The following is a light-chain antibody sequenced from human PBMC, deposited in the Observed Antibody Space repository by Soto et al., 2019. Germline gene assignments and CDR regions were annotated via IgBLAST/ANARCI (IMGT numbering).Light chain of an antibody. CDR3: HSYDSSNPLDV. V-gene: IGLV6-57*04. CDR2: EDN. J-gene: IGLJ1*01. Sequence: NFMLTQPHSVSESPGKTVTISCTRSSGSIASNYVQWYQQRPGSAPTTVIYEDNQRPSGVPDRFSDSIDSSSNSASLTISGLKTEDEADYACHSYDSSNPLDVFGTGTKLTVL. CDR1: SGSIASNY.